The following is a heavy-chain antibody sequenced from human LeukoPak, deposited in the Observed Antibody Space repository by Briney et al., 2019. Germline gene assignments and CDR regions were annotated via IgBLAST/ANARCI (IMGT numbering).Heavy chain of an antibody. CDR1: GFTFSSYW. CDR3: AKTAVRWFGETIDY. CDR2: INSDGSST. Sequence: GGSLRLSCAASGFTFSSYWMHWVRQAPGKGLVWVSRINSDGSSTSYADSVKGRFTISRDNAKNTLYLQMNSLRAEDTAIFYCAKTAVRWFGETIDYWGQGALVTVSS. V-gene: IGHV3-74*01. D-gene: IGHD3-10*01. J-gene: IGHJ4*02.